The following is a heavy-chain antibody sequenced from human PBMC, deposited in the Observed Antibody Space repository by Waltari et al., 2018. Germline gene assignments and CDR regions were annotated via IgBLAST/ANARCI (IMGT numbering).Heavy chain of an antibody. V-gene: IGHV3-30*03. J-gene: IGHJ5*02. CDR2: ISFDGSIQ. D-gene: IGHD2-21*02. CDR1: GFSLSRHA. CDR3: ARGGFDSNGGDRFDP. Sequence: QVQLVESGGGVVQPGRSLRLSCVASGFSLSRHAMHWVRQAPGKGLEWVAVISFDGSIQYYADSVKGRFTVSRDNSKSTLYLQMNSLRLDDTAVYFCARGGFDSNGGDRFDPWGQGTLVTVSS.